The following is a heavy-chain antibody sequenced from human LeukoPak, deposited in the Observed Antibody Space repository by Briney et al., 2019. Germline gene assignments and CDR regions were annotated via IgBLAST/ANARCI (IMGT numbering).Heavy chain of an antibody. V-gene: IGHV4-39*01. Sequence: KSSETLSLTCSVSVGPVTNTRGYYWAWTRQSPGKRLGWIGSFYYRGNTYYNLSLKSRLTISVDTSKNQFSLKMSSVTATDTAIYYCARRRSDPGAFDIWGQGTQVTVSS. J-gene: IGHJ3*02. CDR2: FYYRGNT. CDR1: VGPVTNTRGYY. D-gene: IGHD2-21*02. CDR3: ARRRSDPGAFDI.